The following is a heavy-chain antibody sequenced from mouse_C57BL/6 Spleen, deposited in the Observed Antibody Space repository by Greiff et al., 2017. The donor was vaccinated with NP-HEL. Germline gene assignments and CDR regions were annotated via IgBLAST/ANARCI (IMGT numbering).Heavy chain of an antibody. V-gene: IGHV1-7*01. CDR1: GYTFTSYW. D-gene: IGHD2-4*01. Sequence: VQLQQSGAELAKPGASVKLSCKASGYTFTSYWMHWVKQRPGQGLEWIGYINTSSGYTKYNQKFKDKATLTADKSSSTAYMQLSSLSYEDSAVYYGARGYDYDGAWFAYWGQGTLVTVSA. CDR2: INTSSGYT. J-gene: IGHJ3*01. CDR3: ARGYDYDGAWFAY.